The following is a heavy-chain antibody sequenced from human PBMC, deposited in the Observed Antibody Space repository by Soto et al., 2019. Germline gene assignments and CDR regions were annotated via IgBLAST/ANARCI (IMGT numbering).Heavy chain of an antibody. CDR3: ARLMVTTNLYYYYGMDV. CDR2: IYYSGST. Sequence: SETLSLTCTVSGGSISSSSYYWGWIRQPPGKGLEWIGSIYYSGSTYYNPSLKSRVTISVDTSKNQFSLKLSSVTAADTAVYYCARLMVTTNLYYYYGMDVWGQGTTVTVSS. J-gene: IGHJ6*02. CDR1: GGSISSSSYY. D-gene: IGHD4-17*01. V-gene: IGHV4-39*01.